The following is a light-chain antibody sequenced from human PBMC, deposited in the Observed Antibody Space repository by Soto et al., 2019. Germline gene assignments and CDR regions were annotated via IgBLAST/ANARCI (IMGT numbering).Light chain of an antibody. Sequence: EIVLTQSPGTLSLSPGETATLSCRASQSVSSSYLAWYQQKPGQAPRLVIYAASSRGTGIPDRFSGSVSGTDFTLTISRMEPEDFAGYYCQQYGSSLWTVGPGTKVEIK. CDR1: QSVSSSY. CDR2: AAS. CDR3: QQYGSSLWT. V-gene: IGKV3-20*01. J-gene: IGKJ1*01.